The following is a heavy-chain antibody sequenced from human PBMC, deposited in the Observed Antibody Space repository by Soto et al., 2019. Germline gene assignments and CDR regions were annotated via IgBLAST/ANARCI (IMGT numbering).Heavy chain of an antibody. CDR3: ARASTIFGVVTGGYYYYGMDV. CDR1: GYTFTGYY. D-gene: IGHD3-3*01. V-gene: IGHV1-2*02. CDR2: INPNSGGT. Sequence: ASVKVSCKASGYTFTGYYMHWVRQAPGQGLEWMGWINPNSGGTNYAQKFQGRVTMTRDTSISTACMELSRLRSDDTAVYYCARASTIFGVVTGGYYYYGMDVWGQGTTVTVSS. J-gene: IGHJ6*02.